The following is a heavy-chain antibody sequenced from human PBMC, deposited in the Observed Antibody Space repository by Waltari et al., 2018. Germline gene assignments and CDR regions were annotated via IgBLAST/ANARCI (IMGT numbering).Heavy chain of an antibody. CDR3: ARVYYYDSSGYYYDFDY. D-gene: IGHD3-22*01. Sequence: GLEWMGWINPNSGGTNYAQKFQGRVTMTRDTSISTAYMELSRLRSDDTAVYYCARVYYYDSSGYYYDFDYWGQEPWSPSPQ. CDR2: INPNSGGT. J-gene: IGHJ4*01. V-gene: IGHV1-2*02.